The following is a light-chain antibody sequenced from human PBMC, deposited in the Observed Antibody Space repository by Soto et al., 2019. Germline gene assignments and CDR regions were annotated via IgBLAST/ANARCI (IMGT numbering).Light chain of an antibody. CDR2: DAS. CDR1: QSISSW. V-gene: IGKV1-5*01. J-gene: IGKJ1*01. Sequence: DIQMTQSPSTLAGSVGDRVTISCRAIQSISSWLAWYQQKPGKAPKLLIYDASSLESGVPQRFSGSGSGTEFTLTISSLQTDDFSTYYCQQYHSYWTFGQGTKVDIK. CDR3: QQYHSYWT.